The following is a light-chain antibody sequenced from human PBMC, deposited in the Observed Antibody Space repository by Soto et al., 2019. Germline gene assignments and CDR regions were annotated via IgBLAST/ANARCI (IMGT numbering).Light chain of an antibody. J-gene: IGKJ5*01. CDR3: KQSIQLPPS. V-gene: IGKV2D-29*01. Sequence: DIVMTQTPLSLSVTPGQPASISCKSSQSLLHSDGKTYLYWYLQKPGQHPQLLIYAVSNLFSGVTQRFSGSESVTDFTLKNSRVEAEDVVVYYCKQSIQLPPSSGQGTRLEIK. CDR2: AVS. CDR1: QSLLHSDGKTY.